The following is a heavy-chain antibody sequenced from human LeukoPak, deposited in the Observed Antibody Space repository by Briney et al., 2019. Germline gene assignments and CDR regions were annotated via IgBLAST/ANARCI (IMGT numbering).Heavy chain of an antibody. CDR2: IYYSGST. CDR1: GGSISSYY. CDR3: ASGTTVTNFAY. J-gene: IGHJ4*02. V-gene: IGHV4-59*12. D-gene: IGHD4-17*01. Sequence: SETLSLTCTVSGGSISSYYWSWIRQPPGKGLEWIGYIYYSGSTNYNPSLKSRVTISVDTSKNQFSLKLSSVTAADTAVYYCASGTTVTNFAYWGQGTLVTVSS.